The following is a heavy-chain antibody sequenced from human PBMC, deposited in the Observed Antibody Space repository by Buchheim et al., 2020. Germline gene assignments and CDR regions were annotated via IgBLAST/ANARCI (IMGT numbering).Heavy chain of an antibody. D-gene: IGHD6-13*01. CDR2: IYPSGST. J-gene: IGHJ4*02. Sequence: QVQLQESGPGLVKPSQTLSLTCRVSGDSISSGGYYWSWVRQLPGKGLEWIGYIYPSGSTYYNPSLASRVTISVDTSPNHPSLKVTSVTAADTAMYYCARQAVPQQPSHFDYWGQGTL. CDR1: GDSISSGGYY. V-gene: IGHV4-31*03. CDR3: ARQAVPQQPSHFDY.